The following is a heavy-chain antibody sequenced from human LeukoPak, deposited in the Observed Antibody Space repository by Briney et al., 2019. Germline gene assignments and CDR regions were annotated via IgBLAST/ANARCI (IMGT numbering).Heavy chain of an antibody. CDR3: ARPYYDFWSGYRDAFDI. V-gene: IGHV4-4*07. J-gene: IGHJ3*02. CDR2: IYTSGTP. Sequence: IYTSGTPNYNPSLKSRVPMSVDTSKNQFSLKLSSVTAADTAVYYCARPYYDFWSGYRDAFDIWGQGTMVTVSS. D-gene: IGHD3-3*01.